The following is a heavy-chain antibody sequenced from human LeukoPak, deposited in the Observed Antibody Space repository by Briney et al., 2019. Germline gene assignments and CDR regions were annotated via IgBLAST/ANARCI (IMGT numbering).Heavy chain of an antibody. Sequence: GGSLRLSCAASGLTSSSFGMHWVRQAPGKGLDWVAFIRYDGSKNYYADSVKGRFTISRDNSKNTLYLQMNSLRAEDTAVYYCATGVSGYSNSWTSFDYWGQGTLVTVSS. CDR1: GLTSSSFG. D-gene: IGHD2/OR15-2a*01. J-gene: IGHJ4*02. V-gene: IGHV3-30*02. CDR3: ATGVSGYSNSWTSFDY. CDR2: IRYDGSKN.